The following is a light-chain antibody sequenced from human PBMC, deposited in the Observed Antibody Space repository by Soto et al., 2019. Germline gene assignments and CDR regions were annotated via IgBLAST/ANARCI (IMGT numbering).Light chain of an antibody. CDR3: FSYAGSTTWV. CDR1: SSDIGSYNF. V-gene: IGLV2-23*01. J-gene: IGLJ3*02. CDR2: EAS. Sequence: QSALTQPASVSRSPGQSITISCTGTSSDIGSYNFVSWYQQRPGKAPKLMIFEASKRPSGVPYRFSGSKSANTASLTISGLQAEDEADYYCFSYAGSTTWVFGGGTMLTVL.